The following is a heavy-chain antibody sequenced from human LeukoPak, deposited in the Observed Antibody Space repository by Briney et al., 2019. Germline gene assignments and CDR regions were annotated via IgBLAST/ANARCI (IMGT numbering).Heavy chain of an antibody. V-gene: IGHV3-48*01. CDR3: ARENRKLYYYYGMDV. D-gene: IGHD1-14*01. CDR1: GFTFRRYS. J-gene: IGHJ6*02. Sequence: PGGSLRLSCAASGFTFRRYSMNWIRQAPGKGLEWISYINEGSNNIFYADSVKGRFTISRDNAKNSLHLQMNSLRVDDTAVYYCARENRKLYYYYGMDVWGQGTTVTVSS. CDR2: INEGSNNI.